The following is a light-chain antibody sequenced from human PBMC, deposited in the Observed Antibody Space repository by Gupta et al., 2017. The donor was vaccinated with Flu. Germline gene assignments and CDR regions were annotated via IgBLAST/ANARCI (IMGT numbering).Light chain of an antibody. J-gene: IGKJ1*01. Sequence: EIVFTQSPGTLSLSPGERATLSCRAGQSVSSRYLAWYQQKPGQAPRLLIYGASSRATAIPDRFSGSGSGTDFTLTISRRDPEDFAVYYCHHEGSSPQTFGQGTKVEIK. CDR2: GAS. CDR1: QSVSSRY. CDR3: HHEGSSPQT. V-gene: IGKV3-20*01.